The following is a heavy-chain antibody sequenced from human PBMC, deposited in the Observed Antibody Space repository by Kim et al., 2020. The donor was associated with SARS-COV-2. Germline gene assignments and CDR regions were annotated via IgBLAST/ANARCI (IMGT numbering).Heavy chain of an antibody. Sequence: SETLSLTCTVSGGSVSSGSYYWSWIRQPPGKGLEWIGYIYYSGSTNYNPSLKSRVTISIDTSKNQFSLKLSSVTAADTAVYYCARGPFLEWFLSSYYYYGMDVWGQGTTVTVSS. V-gene: IGHV4-61*01. CDR2: IYYSGST. D-gene: IGHD3-3*02. CDR1: GGSVSSGSYY. J-gene: IGHJ6*02. CDR3: ARGPFLEWFLSSYYYYGMDV.